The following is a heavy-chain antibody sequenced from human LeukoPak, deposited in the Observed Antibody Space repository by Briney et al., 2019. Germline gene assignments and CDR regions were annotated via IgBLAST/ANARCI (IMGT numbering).Heavy chain of an antibody. V-gene: IGHV4-39*07. CDR3: ARDRAITMIVVRRPGGYED. CDR2: IYYSGST. J-gene: IGHJ4*02. CDR1: GGSISSSSYY. Sequence: KASETLSLTCTVSGGSISSSSYYWGWIRQPPGKGLEWIGSIYYSGSTYYSPSLKSRVTISVDTSKNQFSLKLSSVTAADTAVYYCARDRAITMIVVRRPGGYEDWGQGTLVTVSS. D-gene: IGHD3-22*01.